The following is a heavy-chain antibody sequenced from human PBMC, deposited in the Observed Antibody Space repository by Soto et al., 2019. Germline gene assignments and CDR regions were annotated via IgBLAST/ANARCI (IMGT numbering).Heavy chain of an antibody. CDR2: IIPILGIA. J-gene: IGHJ4*02. Sequence: QVQLVQSGAEVKKPGSSVKVSCKASGGTFSSYTISWVRQAPGQGLEWMGRIIPILGIANYAQKFQGRVTIPADKSTSTAYMELSSLRSEDTAVYYCARTPAQDQLPLSHFDYWGQGTLVTVSS. CDR1: GGTFSSYT. D-gene: IGHD2-2*01. CDR3: ARTPAQDQLPLSHFDY. V-gene: IGHV1-69*02.